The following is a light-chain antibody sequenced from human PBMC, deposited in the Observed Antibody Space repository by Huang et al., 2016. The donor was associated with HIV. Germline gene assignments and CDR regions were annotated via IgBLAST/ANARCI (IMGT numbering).Light chain of an antibody. CDR1: QSVSRY. Sequence: EIVLTQSPATLSLSPGQRATLSCRASQSVSRYLAWYQQKPGPSPRLLIYDASNRAPGIPARCSGSGSGTDFTLTISSLEPEDFAVYYCQQRSNWPPGYTFGQGTKLEIK. CDR3: QQRSNWPPGYT. J-gene: IGKJ2*01. V-gene: IGKV3-11*01. CDR2: DAS.